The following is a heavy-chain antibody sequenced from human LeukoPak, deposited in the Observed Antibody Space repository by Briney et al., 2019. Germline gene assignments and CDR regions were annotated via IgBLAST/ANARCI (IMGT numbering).Heavy chain of an antibody. D-gene: IGHD3-22*01. Sequence: ASVKVSCKVSGHTLTELSMHWVRQAPGKGLEWMGGFDPEDGETIYAQKFQGRVTMTEDTSTDTAYMELSSLRSEDTAVYYCAANYYDSSGYYWGSDYWGQGTLVTVSS. V-gene: IGHV1-24*01. CDR3: AANYYDSSGYYWGSDY. J-gene: IGHJ4*02. CDR2: FDPEDGET. CDR1: GHTLTELS.